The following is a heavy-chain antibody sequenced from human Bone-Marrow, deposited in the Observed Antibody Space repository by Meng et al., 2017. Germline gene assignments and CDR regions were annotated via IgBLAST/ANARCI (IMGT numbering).Heavy chain of an antibody. D-gene: IGHD3-10*01. J-gene: IGHJ4*02. CDR3: ARSRGSGSYSDY. CDR1: GYTFTGYY. Sequence: ASVKVSCKASGYTFTGYYMHWVRQAPGQGREGMGWINTNSGGTNYAQKFQGRVTMTRDTSISTAYMELSRLRSDDTAVYYCARSRGSGSYSDYWGQGTLVTVSS. V-gene: IGHV1-2*02. CDR2: INTNSGGT.